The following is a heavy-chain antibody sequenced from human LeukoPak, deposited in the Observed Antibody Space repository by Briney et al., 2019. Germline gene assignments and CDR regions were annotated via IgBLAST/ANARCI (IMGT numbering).Heavy chain of an antibody. V-gene: IGHV4-59*01. J-gene: IGHJ4*02. Sequence: SETLSLTCTVSGGSLTSYYWSWIRQPPGKGLEWIGYIYYSVSTNYHPSLKSRVTISVDTSKNQFSLTLTSVTAADTAVYYCAGGFSELLFDYWGPGTLVTVSS. CDR1: GGSLTSYY. CDR2: IYYSVST. D-gene: IGHD1-26*01. CDR3: AGGFSELLFDY.